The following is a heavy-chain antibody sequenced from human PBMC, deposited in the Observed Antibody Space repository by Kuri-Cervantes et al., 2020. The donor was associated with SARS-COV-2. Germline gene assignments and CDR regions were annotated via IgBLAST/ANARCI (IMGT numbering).Heavy chain of an antibody. V-gene: IGHV3-23*01. CDR2: ISGSGGRT. J-gene: IGHJ3*02. CDR1: GFTFSSYA. Sequence: ETLSLTCAASGFTFSSYAMSWVRQAPGKGLEWVSDISGSGGRTYYADSVKGRFTISRDNSKDTLYLQMNSLRAEDTAIYYCARDQSITMIVVVSRDAFDIWGQGTMVTDSS. D-gene: IGHD3-22*01. CDR3: ARDQSITMIVVVSRDAFDI.